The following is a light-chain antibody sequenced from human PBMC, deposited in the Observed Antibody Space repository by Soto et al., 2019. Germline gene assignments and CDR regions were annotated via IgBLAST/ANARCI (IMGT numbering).Light chain of an antibody. CDR2: LNSDGSH. Sequence: QLVLTQSPSASASLGASVKLTCTLSSGHSSYAIAWHQQQPEKGPRYLMKLNSDGSHNKGDGIPDRFSGSSSGDERYLTISSLQSEDEADYYCQTWGTGIQVFGTGTKVTVL. CDR3: QTWGTGIQV. J-gene: IGLJ1*01. CDR1: SGHSSYA. V-gene: IGLV4-69*01.